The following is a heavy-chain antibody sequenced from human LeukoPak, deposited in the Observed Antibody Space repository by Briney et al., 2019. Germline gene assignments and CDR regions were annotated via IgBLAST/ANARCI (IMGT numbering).Heavy chain of an antibody. CDR2: IYYSGST. J-gene: IGHJ4*02. CDR3: ARVSRGGYIDY. D-gene: IGHD2-15*01. V-gene: IGHV4-39*07. CDR1: GGSITSSSYY. Sequence: SETLSLTCTVSGGSITSSSYYWGWIRQPPGKGLEWIGSIYYSGSTYYNPSLKSRVTISVDTSKNQFSLKLSSVTAANTAVYYCARVSRGGYIDYWGQGTLVTVSS.